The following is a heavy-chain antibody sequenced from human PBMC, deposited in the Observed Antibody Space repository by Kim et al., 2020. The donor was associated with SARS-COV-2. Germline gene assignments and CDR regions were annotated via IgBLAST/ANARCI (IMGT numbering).Heavy chain of an antibody. D-gene: IGHD5-12*01. J-gene: IGHJ5*02. V-gene: IGHV4-4*02. CDR1: GDSITSTNW. CDR2: IFHRGGT. Sequence: SETLSLTCAVSGDSITSTNWWTWVRQPPGKRLEWIGQIFHRGGTVYNPSLKSRVSISLDKPKNQFSLKMDSVTVADTAVYYCVKNRATSITAAGLGAHSFDPWGQAILATVSS. CDR3: VKNRATSITAAGLGAHSFDP.